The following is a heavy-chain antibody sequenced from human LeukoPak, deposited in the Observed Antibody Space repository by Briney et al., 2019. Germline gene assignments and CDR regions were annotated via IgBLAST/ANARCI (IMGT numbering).Heavy chain of an antibody. J-gene: IGHJ4*02. CDR1: GFTFSRYW. D-gene: IGHD4-17*01. CDR2: ISSDGSNT. CDR3: VSRNYGSSPFDY. Sequence: PGGSLRLSFAASGFTFSRYWMHWVRQAPGKGLAWVSRISSDGSNTNYADSVKGRFTISRDNAKNTLYLQMDSLTAEDTAVYYCVSRNYGSSPFDYWGQGTLVTVSS. V-gene: IGHV3-74*01.